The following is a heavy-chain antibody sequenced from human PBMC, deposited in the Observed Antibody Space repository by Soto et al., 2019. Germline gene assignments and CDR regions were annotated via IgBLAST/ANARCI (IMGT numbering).Heavy chain of an antibody. V-gene: IGHV3-7*03. J-gene: IGHJ6*02. Sequence: PGGSLRLSCAASGFTFSSYWMSWVRQAPGKGLEWVANIKQDGSEKYYVDSVKGRFTISRDNAKNSLYLQMNSLRAEDTAVYYCARERTGIYYYYGMDVWGQGTTVTVS. CDR2: IKQDGSEK. CDR1: GFTFSSYW. CDR3: ARERTGIYYYYGMDV. D-gene: IGHD1-1*01.